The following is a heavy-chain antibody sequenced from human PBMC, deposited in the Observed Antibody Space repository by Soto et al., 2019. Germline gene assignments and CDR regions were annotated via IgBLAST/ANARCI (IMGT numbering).Heavy chain of an antibody. Sequence: QVQLVQSGAEVKRPGASVQVSCKASGYTFTSSALHWVRQARGERPEWMGWINAANGDTKYSKKFQGRVTITRDTSASTGYMELSSLRSEDTAVYYCGRSVVGATGEILYNAMDVWGQGTTVTVSS. J-gene: IGHJ6*02. V-gene: IGHV1-3*01. CDR3: GRSVVGATGEILYNAMDV. D-gene: IGHD1-26*01. CDR2: INAANGDT. CDR1: GYTFTSSA.